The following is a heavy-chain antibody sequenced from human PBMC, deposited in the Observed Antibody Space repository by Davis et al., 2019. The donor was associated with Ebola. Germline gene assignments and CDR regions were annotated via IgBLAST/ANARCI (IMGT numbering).Heavy chain of an antibody. V-gene: IGHV3-9*01. D-gene: IGHD1-26*01. CDR3: AREGGTYGEAFDV. Sequence: GGSLRLSCAASGFTFDDYAMHWVRQAPGKGLEWVSGIGWNSGNIGYAGSVKGRFTISRDNAKNTLYLQMNSLRAEDTVVYYCAREGGTYGEAFDVWGQGTMVTVSS. CDR2: IGWNSGNI. CDR1: GFTFDDYA. J-gene: IGHJ3*01.